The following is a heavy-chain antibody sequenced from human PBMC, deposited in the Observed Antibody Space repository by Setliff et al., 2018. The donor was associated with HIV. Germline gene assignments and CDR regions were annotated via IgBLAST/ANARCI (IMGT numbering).Heavy chain of an antibody. CDR1: GFTFGDYV. CDR3: TRSNWGSTPDFDY. CDR2: IRSKAHGGTT. V-gene: IGHV3-49*03. D-gene: IGHD7-27*01. Sequence: GSLRLSCITSGFTFGDYVMSWFRQAPGRGLEWVGFIRSKAHGGTTEYAASVEVRFIISRDDSKSIAYLQMNSLKTEDTAVYYCTRSNWGSTPDFDYWGLGTLVTVSS. J-gene: IGHJ4*02.